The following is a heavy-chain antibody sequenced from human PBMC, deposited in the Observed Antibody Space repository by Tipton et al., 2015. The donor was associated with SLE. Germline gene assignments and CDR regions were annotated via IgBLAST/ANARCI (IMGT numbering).Heavy chain of an antibody. Sequence: SLRLSCAASGFTFSYYWMHWVRQAPGKGLEYISVISSNGANTHYADSVKGRFTISRDNSKNTLYLQMNSLRAEDTAVYYCAKPVGYSGYDSWDYWGQGTLVTVSS. CDR1: GFTFSYYW. CDR3: AKPVGYSGYDSWDY. V-gene: IGHV3-64*02. CDR2: ISSNGANT. J-gene: IGHJ4*02. D-gene: IGHD5-12*01.